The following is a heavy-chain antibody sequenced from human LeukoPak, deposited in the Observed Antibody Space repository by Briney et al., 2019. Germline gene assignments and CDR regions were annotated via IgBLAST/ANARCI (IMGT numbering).Heavy chain of an antibody. Sequence: GASVRVSCKASGGTFSSYAISWVRQAPGQGLEWMGGISAIFGTANYAQKFQGRVTITADESTSTAYMELSSLRSEDTAVYYCARGIVGAPSSTYYYSGMDVWGQGTTVTVSS. J-gene: IGHJ6*02. D-gene: IGHD1-26*01. CDR1: GGTFSSYA. CDR2: ISAIFGTA. V-gene: IGHV1-69*13. CDR3: ARGIVGAPSSTYYYSGMDV.